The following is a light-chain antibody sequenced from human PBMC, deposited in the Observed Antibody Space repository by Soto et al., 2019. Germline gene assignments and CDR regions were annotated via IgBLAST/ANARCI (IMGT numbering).Light chain of an antibody. CDR1: QSVSSNY. Sequence: EMVLTQFPGTLSLSPGERATLFCRASQSVSSNYLAWYQQKPGQAPRLLIYGAASRAAGIPDRFSGSGSGTDFTLTTSRLEPEDFVVYYCQQYFSSPWTFGQGTKVEIK. V-gene: IGKV3-20*01. CDR2: GAA. J-gene: IGKJ1*01. CDR3: QQYFSSPWT.